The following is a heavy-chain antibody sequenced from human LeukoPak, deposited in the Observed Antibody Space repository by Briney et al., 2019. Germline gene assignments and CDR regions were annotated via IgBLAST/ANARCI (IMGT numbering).Heavy chain of an antibody. CDR3: AREYRTLRSYWFDP. CDR2: ISAYNGNT. Sequence: ASVKVSCKASGYTFTSYGISWVRQAPGQGLEWMGWISAYNGNTNYAQKLRGRVTMTTDTSTSTAYMELRSLRSDDTAVYYCAREYRTLRSYWFDPWGPGTLVTVSS. D-gene: IGHD1-14*01. J-gene: IGHJ5*02. CDR1: GYTFTSYG. V-gene: IGHV1-18*01.